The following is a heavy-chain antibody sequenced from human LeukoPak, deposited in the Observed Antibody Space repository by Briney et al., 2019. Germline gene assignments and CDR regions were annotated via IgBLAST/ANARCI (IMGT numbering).Heavy chain of an antibody. CDR3: AAVQVGANYYFDY. V-gene: IGHV1-2*02. CDR1: GYTFTGYY. CDR2: INPNSGGT. Sequence: ASVKVSCKASGYTFTGYYMHWVRQAPGQGLEWMGWINPNSGGTNYAQKFQGRVTMTRDTSISTAYMELSRLRSEDTAVYYCAAVQVGANYYFDYWGQGTLVTVSS. D-gene: IGHD1-26*01. J-gene: IGHJ4*02.